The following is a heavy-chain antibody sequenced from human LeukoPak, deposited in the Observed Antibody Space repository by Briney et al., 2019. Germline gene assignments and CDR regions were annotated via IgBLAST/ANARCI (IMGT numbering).Heavy chain of an antibody. D-gene: IGHD3-10*01. J-gene: IGHJ3*02. CDR1: GYTFTSYG. V-gene: IGHV1-18*01. CDR2: ISAYNGNT. Sequence: ASVKVSCKASGYTFTSYGISWVRQAPGQGLEWMGWISAYNGNTNYAQTLQGRVTMTTDTSTSTAYMDLSSLRSEDTAIYYCARSMVQLAVTDGFHIWGQGTTVTVSS. CDR3: ARSMVQLAVTDGFHI.